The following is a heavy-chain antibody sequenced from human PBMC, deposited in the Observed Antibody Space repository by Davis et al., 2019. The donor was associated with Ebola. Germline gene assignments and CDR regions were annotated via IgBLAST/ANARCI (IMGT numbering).Heavy chain of an antibody. CDR3: ARAQFPTTSDH. D-gene: IGHD1-1*01. J-gene: IGHJ4*02. CDR2: ISPYNGNT. Sequence: AASVKVSCKASGYTFISYGVTWVRQAPGQGLEWMGWISPYNGNTDSIQKLQGRVLLTTDTSTSTAYMEVGILRSDDTAVYYCARAQFPTTSDHWGQGTLVTVSS. V-gene: IGHV1-18*04. CDR1: GYTFISYG.